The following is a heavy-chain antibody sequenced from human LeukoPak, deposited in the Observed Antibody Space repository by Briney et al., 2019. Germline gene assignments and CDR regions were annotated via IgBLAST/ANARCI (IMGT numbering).Heavy chain of an antibody. CDR2: IFSNGDT. CDR1: EFPVSMNY. D-gene: IGHD5-24*01. Sequence: PGGSLRLSCTASEFPVSMNYMLWARQAPGKGLEWVSLIFSNGDTHYADSVKGRFTISRDTTKNTVSLQMNSLRVEETAMHSWTRDQMNYWGQGTLVTVSS. CDR3: TRDQMNY. J-gene: IGHJ4*02. V-gene: IGHV3-53*01.